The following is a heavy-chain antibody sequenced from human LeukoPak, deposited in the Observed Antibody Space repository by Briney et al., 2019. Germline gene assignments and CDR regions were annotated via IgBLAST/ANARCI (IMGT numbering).Heavy chain of an antibody. J-gene: IGHJ6*04. D-gene: IGHD3-10*02. Sequence: GGSLRLSCAASGFTFSIYEMNRVRQAPGKGLEWVSYISSSDNTIYYADSVKGRFTISRDNAKNLLYLQMNSLRAEDTAVHYCAELGITMIGGVWGKGTTVTISS. CDR3: AELGITMIGGV. CDR1: GFTFSIYE. CDR2: ISSSDNTI. V-gene: IGHV3-48*03.